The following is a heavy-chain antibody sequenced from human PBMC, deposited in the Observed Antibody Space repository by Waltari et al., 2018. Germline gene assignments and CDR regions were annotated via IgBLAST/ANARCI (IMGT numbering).Heavy chain of an antibody. CDR2: IYYSGSP. CDR3: ARHYSEGAFDI. V-gene: IGHV4-39*01. D-gene: IGHD2-15*01. Sequence: QLQLQESGPGLVKPSETLSLTCTVSGGTISSSSYHWGWTRPPPGKGLEWIVSIYYSGSPYYNPSLKSRVTISVDTSKNQFSLKLSSVTAADTAVYYCARHYSEGAFDIWGQGTMVTVSS. CDR1: GGTISSSSYH. J-gene: IGHJ3*02.